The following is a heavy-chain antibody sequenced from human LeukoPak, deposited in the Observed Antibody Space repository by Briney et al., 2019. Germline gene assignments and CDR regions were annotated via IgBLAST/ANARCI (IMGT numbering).Heavy chain of an antibody. V-gene: IGHV4-34*01. CDR1: GGSFSGYY. D-gene: IGHD6-13*01. Sequence: SETLSLTCAVSGGSFSGYYWSWIRQPPGKGLEWIGEINHSGSTNYNPSLKSRVTISVDTSKNQFSLKLSSVTAADTAVYYCARGRRDSSSWYRVEYFQHWGQGTLVTVSS. CDR2: INHSGST. J-gene: IGHJ1*01. CDR3: ARGRRDSSSWYRVEYFQH.